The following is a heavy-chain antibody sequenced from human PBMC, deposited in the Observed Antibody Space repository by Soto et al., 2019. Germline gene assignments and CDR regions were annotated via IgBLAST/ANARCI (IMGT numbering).Heavy chain of an antibody. CDR1: GYRFSTYW. Sequence: GESLKISCKGSGYRFSTYWIGWVRQMPGQGLEWMGIVFPADSNTRYSPSFQGQVTISADKSISTAYLQWNSLQASDTAMYYCARHRLSTWHAFDLWGQGTMVTVSS. D-gene: IGHD2-2*01. CDR3: ARHRLSTWHAFDL. J-gene: IGHJ3*01. V-gene: IGHV5-51*01. CDR2: VFPADSNT.